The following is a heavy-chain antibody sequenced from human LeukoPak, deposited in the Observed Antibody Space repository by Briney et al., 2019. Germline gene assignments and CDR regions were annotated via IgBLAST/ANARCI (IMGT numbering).Heavy chain of an antibody. CDR3: ARVGLGIVAGGWNLYFDY. CDR1: GGSISSYF. CDR2: ISNSGST. V-gene: IGHV4-59*01. D-gene: IGHD2-2*03. J-gene: IGHJ4*02. Sequence: SPSETLSLTCIVSGGSISSYFWSWIRQPPGKGLEWIGYISNSGSTNYNPSLKSRVTISADTSKNQFSLKLSSVTAADTAVYYCARVGLGIVAGGWNLYFDYWGQGTLVTVSS.